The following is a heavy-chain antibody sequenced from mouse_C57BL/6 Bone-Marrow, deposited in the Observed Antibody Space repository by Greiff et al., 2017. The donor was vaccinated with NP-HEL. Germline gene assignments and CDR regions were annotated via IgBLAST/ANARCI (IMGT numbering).Heavy chain of an antibody. D-gene: IGHD1-1*01. CDR3: TTGGSSPYAMDY. CDR2: IDPENGDT. Sequence: VQLKESGAELVRPGASVKLSCTVSGFTIKDDYMPWVKQRPEQGLEWIGWIDPENGDTEYASKFQGKATITADTSSNPAYLPLSSLTSEDTAVYYCTTGGSSPYAMDYWGQGTSVTVSS. J-gene: IGHJ4*01. CDR1: GFTIKDDY. V-gene: IGHV14-4*01.